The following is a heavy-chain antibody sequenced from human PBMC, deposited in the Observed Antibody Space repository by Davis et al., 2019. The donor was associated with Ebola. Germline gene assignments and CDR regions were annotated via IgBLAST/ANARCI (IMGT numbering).Heavy chain of an antibody. V-gene: IGHV5-10-1*01. J-gene: IGHJ4*02. CDR3: ARIDRRTTVTTRY. D-gene: IGHD4-17*01. CDR1: GYRFTNYW. Sequence: GESLKISCKGSGYRFTNYWISWVRQMPGKGLEWMGRIDPSDSYTNYSPSFQGHVTISADKSISTAYLQWSSLKASDTAMYYCARIDRRTTVTTRYWGQGTLVTVSS. CDR2: IDPSDSYT.